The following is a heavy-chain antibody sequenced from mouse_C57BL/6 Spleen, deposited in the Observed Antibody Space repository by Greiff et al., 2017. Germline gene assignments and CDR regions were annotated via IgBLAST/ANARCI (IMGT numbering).Heavy chain of an antibody. D-gene: IGHD1-1*01. V-gene: IGHV1-80*01. CDR1: GYAFSSYW. J-gene: IGHJ2*01. CDR3: ARGLYYGSSYGY. CDR2: IYPGDGDT. Sequence: QVQLQQSGAELVKPGASVTISCKASGYAFSSYWMNWVKQRPGKGLEWIGQIYPGDGDTNYNGKFKGKATLTADKSSSTAYMQLSSLTSEDSAVYFCARGLYYGSSYGYWGQGTTLTVSS.